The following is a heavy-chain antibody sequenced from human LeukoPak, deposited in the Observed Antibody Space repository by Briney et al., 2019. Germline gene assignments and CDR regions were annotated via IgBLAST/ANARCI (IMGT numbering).Heavy chain of an antibody. CDR1: GGSFTRHT. J-gene: IGHJ6*03. Sequence: ASVKVSCKASGGSFTRHTVTWVRQAPGEGLEWMGGIIIMFDTPNYAQKFQGRVTITADKSTGTAYMELSRLRLEDTAMYYCARGPDYSDSRTYSAHYYFDVWGNGTTVTVSS. V-gene: IGHV1-69*06. D-gene: IGHD3-22*01. CDR2: IIIMFDTP. CDR3: ARGPDYSDSRTYSAHYYFDV.